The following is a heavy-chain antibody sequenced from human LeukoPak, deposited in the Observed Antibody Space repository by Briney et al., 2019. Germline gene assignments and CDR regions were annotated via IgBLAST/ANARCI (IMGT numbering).Heavy chain of an antibody. CDR3: ARDIVVVPAAHRPFASYYYYGMDV. CDR1: GGSISSYY. D-gene: IGHD2-2*01. V-gene: IGHV4-59*01. J-gene: IGHJ6*04. Sequence: NPSETLSLTCTVSGGSISSYYWSWIRQPPGKGLEWIGCIYYSGSTNYNPSLKSRVTISVDTSKNQFSLKLSSVTAADTAVYYCARDIVVVPAAHRPFASYYYYGMDVWGKGTTVTVSS. CDR2: IYYSGST.